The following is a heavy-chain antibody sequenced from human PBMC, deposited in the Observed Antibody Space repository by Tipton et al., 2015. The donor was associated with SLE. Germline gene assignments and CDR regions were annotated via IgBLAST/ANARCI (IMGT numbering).Heavy chain of an antibody. CDR3: ARDPSRSGTTLD. CDR2: VSRGGDTI. J-gene: IGHJ4*02. V-gene: IGHV3-11*04. CDR1: GFTFTDYT. D-gene: IGHD3-10*01. Sequence: SLRLSCTASGFTFTDYTMTWIRQAPGRGLEWISYVSRGGDTIYYADSVRGRFTLSRDNAKNSLFLQMNSLRVEDTAVYYCARDPSRSGTTLDWGQGTLVTVSS.